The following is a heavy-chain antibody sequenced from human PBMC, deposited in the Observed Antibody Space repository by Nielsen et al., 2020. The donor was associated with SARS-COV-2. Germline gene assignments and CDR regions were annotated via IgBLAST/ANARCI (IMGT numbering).Heavy chain of an antibody. D-gene: IGHD6-19*01. J-gene: IGHJ4*02. CDR3: ARIWGGIAVSGSLFDY. Sequence: GESLKISCAASGFTFSNYWMSWVRQAPGKGLEWVANINQDGSEKYYVDSVKGRFTISRDNAKKSLYLEMNSLRDEDTAVYYCARIWGGIAVSGSLFDYWGQGTLVTVSS. V-gene: IGHV3-7*01. CDR2: INQDGSEK. CDR1: GFTFSNYW.